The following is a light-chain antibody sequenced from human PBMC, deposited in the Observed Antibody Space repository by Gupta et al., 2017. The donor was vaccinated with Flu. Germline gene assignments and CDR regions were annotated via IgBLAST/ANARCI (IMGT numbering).Light chain of an antibody. Sequence: QSALTQPLSVSGSPGLSVAISCTGTSSDVGGYNYVSWYQQHQGKAPKLMIYDVSKRPSGVPDRFSGSKSGNTASLTISGLQADDEADYYCCSHAGSYTLVFGGGTKLTVL. CDR3: CSHAGSYTLV. CDR2: DVS. J-gene: IGLJ3*02. V-gene: IGLV2-11*01. CDR1: SSDVGGYNY.